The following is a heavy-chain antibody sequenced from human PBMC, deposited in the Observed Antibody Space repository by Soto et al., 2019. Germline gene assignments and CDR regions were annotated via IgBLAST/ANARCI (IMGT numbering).Heavy chain of an antibody. Sequence: GGSRRRSCAASGFTFSTYVMHWGRQTPGKGLEWVALIWSHGNTERYADSVKGRFTISRDNSRNTLYLQMDSLRAEDTAVYYCASEFDGSSRYFDYWGQGTLVTVSS. CDR3: ASEFDGSSRYFDY. D-gene: IGHD2-2*03. CDR1: GFTFSTYV. J-gene: IGHJ4*02. V-gene: IGHV3-33*01. CDR2: IWSHGNTE.